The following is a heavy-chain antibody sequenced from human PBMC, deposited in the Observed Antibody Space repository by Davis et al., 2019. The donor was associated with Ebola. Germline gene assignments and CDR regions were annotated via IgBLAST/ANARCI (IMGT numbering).Heavy chain of an antibody. Sequence: SETLSLTCAVYGGSFSGYYWSWIRQPPGKGLEWIGEINHSGSTNYNPSLKSRVTISVDTSKNQFSLKLSSVTAADTAVYYCATIRASAFDYWGQGTLVTVSS. CDR2: INHSGST. CDR3: ATIRASAFDY. V-gene: IGHV4-34*01. J-gene: IGHJ4*02. D-gene: IGHD1-26*01. CDR1: GGSFSGYY.